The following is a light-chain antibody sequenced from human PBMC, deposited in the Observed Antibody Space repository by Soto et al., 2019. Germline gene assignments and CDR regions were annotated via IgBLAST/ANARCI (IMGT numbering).Light chain of an antibody. V-gene: IGKV1-6*01. CDR1: QGIGNA. CDR2: YVS. J-gene: IGKJ2*01. Sequence: AIQMTQSPSSLSASVGDRVTISCRASQGIGNALGWYQQKPGTAPKPLIYYVSSLQGGVPSRFSGSGSATDFALTISNLQPEDFATYYCQQSYDLPRTFGQGTKLEIK. CDR3: QQSYDLPRT.